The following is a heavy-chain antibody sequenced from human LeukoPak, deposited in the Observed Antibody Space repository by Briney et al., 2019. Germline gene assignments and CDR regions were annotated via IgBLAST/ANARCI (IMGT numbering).Heavy chain of an antibody. CDR2: MYYSGST. CDR1: GGSISSYY. J-gene: IGHJ4*02. Sequence: SETLSLTCTVSGGSISSYYWSWIRQPPGKGLEWIGYMYYSGSTNYNPSLKSRVTISVDTSKNQFSLKLSSGTAADTAVYYCARGYGSGSYPHFDYWGQGTLVTVSS. D-gene: IGHD3-10*01. CDR3: ARGYGSGSYPHFDY. V-gene: IGHV4-59*01.